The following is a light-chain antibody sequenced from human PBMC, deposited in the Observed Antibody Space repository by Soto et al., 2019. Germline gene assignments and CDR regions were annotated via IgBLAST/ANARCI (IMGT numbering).Light chain of an antibody. Sequence: QSALTQPASVSGSPGQSITISCTGTSSDVGSYNYVSWYQQHPGKAPKLMIYEVSNRPSGVSNPLSGSKSGNTAFLTISGLQAEDEANYYCTSYTSISTRVFGRGTQLTVL. J-gene: IGLJ3*02. CDR2: EVS. CDR1: SSDVGSYNY. V-gene: IGLV2-14*01. CDR3: TSYTSISTRV.